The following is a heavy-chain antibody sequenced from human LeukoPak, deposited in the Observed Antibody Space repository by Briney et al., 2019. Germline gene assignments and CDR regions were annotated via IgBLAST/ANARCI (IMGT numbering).Heavy chain of an antibody. Sequence: GGSLRLSCAASGFSFDDYAVHWVRQAPGKGLEWVSGISWNSGTIGYADSVKGRFTISRDNAKNSLYLQMNSLRPEDTALYYCAKDKTNYYDTSSYSNYFDYWGQGILVTVSS. CDR1: GFSFDDYA. CDR2: ISWNSGTI. D-gene: IGHD3-22*01. J-gene: IGHJ4*02. V-gene: IGHV3-9*01. CDR3: AKDKTNYYDTSSYSNYFDY.